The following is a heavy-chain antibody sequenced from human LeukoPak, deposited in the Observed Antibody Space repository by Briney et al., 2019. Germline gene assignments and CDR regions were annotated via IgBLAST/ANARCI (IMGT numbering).Heavy chain of an antibody. J-gene: IGHJ5*02. Sequence: SETLSLTCTVSGGSISSGDYYWSGIRQPPGKGLEWIGYIYYSGTTYYNPSLKSRVTLSVDTSKNQFSLKLTSVTAADTAVYYCARYRSSSVLNWFDPWGQGTLVTVSS. CDR1: GGSISSGDYY. CDR3: ARYRSSSVLNWFDP. V-gene: IGHV4-30-4*08. D-gene: IGHD6-6*01. CDR2: IYYSGTT.